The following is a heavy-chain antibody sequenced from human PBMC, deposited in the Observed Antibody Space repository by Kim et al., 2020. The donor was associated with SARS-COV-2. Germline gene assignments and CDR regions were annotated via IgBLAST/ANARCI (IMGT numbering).Heavy chain of an antibody. Sequence: GGSLRLSCAASGFTFSTHSMNWVRQVPGKGLEWVSSISSNSGYPYYTSSVKGRFTISRDNAKNSMYLQMDSLRAEDTAVYYCARPLVSGYDDDAFDIWGQRAMVTVSS. CDR2: ISSNSGYP. J-gene: IGHJ3*02. D-gene: IGHD5-12*01. CDR3: ARPLVSGYDDDAFDI. CDR1: GFTFSTHS. V-gene: IGHV3-21*06.